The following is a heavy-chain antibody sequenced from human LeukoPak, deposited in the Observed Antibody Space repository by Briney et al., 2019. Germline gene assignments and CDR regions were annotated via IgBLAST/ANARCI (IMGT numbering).Heavy chain of an antibody. V-gene: IGHV3-48*04. D-gene: IGHD3-10*02. CDR3: AELGITMIGGV. CDR1: GFTFSSYS. J-gene: IGHJ6*04. CDR2: IRSSSRTI. Sequence: GGSLRLSCAASGFTFSSYSMNWVRQAPGKGLEWISYIRSSSRTIYYADSVKGRFTISRDNAKNSLYLQMNSLRAEDTAVYYCAELGITMIGGVWGKGTTVTISS.